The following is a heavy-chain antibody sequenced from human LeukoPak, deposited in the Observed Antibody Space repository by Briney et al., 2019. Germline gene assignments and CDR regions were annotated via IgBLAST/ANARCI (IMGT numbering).Heavy chain of an antibody. D-gene: IGHD3-9*01. V-gene: IGHV1-24*01. Sequence: ASVKVSCKVSGYTLTELSMHWVRQAPGKGLEWMGGFDPEDGETIYAQKFQGRVTMTEDTSTDTAYMELSSLRSEDTAVYYCARAVGGYFDWLSPYFDYWGQGTLVTVSS. J-gene: IGHJ4*02. CDR2: FDPEDGET. CDR3: ARAVGGYFDWLSPYFDY. CDR1: GYTLTELS.